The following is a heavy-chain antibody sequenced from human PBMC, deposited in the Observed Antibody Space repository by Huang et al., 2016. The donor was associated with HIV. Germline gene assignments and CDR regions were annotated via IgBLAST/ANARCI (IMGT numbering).Heavy chain of an antibody. Sequence: QVHLVQSGAEVKKPGSSVKVSCKASGDTFSGYAISWVRQAPGQGLEWMGGIIPIFATTMYGQNFQGRVTVTADESTNTVYMELRSLRSDDTAVYYCARHWRVGTIIDPGGAFDVWGQGTMVTVSS. CDR3: ARHWRVGTIIDPGGAFDV. CDR2: IIPIFATT. J-gene: IGHJ3*01. D-gene: IGHD1-26*01. V-gene: IGHV1-69*13. CDR1: GDTFSGYA.